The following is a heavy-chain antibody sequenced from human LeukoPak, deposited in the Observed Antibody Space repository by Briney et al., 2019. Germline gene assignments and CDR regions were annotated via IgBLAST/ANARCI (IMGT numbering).Heavy chain of an antibody. CDR2: IYYSGST. D-gene: IGHD1-26*01. CDR1: GGSISSGGYY. J-gene: IGHJ4*02. V-gene: IGHV4-31*03. Sequence: PSETLSLTCTVSGGSISSGGYYWSWNRQHPGKGLEWIGYIYYSGSTYYNPSLKSRVTISVDTSKNQFSLKLSSVTAADTAVYYCARWDGGHFDYWGQGTLVTVSS. CDR3: ARWDGGHFDY.